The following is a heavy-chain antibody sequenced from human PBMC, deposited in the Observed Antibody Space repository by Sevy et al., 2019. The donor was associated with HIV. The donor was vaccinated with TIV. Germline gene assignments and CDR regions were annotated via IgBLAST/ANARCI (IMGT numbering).Heavy chain of an antibody. J-gene: IGHJ4*02. CDR1: GFTFSSYS. V-gene: IGHV3-21*01. D-gene: IGHD6-13*01. CDR3: ARDPHSSSWPYYFDY. Sequence: GGSLRLSCAASGFTFSSYSMNWVRQAPGKGLEWVSSISSSGSYIYYADSVKGRFTISRDNAKNSLYLQMNSLRAEDTAVYYCARDPHSSSWPYYFDYWGQGTLVTVSS. CDR2: ISSSGSYI.